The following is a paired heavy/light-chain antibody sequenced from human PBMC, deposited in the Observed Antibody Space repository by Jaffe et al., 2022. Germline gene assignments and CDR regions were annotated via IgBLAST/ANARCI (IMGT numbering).Light chain of an antibody. Sequence: QTVVTQEPSFSVSPGGTVTLTCGLSSGSVSPTYYPSWYQQTPGQTPRTLIYSTNTRSSGVPDRFSGSILGNKAALTITGAQADDDSDYYCALYMGGGISVFGGGTKVTVL. V-gene: IGLV8-61*01. CDR2: STN. CDR3: ALYMGGGISV. J-gene: IGLJ2*01. CDR1: SGSVSPTYY.
Heavy chain of an antibody. D-gene: IGHD4-17*01. CDR3: ARNREVTVTPYFFDY. Sequence: EVQLVQSGGGLVQPGGSLRLSCAASGFTFSKYWMTWVRQAPGKGLEWVANINQDGIERYYVGSVKGRFTISRDNAKNSLYLQMNTVTADDTGVYYCARNREVTVTPYFFDYWAQGTLVTVSS. J-gene: IGHJ4*02. V-gene: IGHV3-7*01. CDR1: GFTFSKYW. CDR2: INQDGIER.